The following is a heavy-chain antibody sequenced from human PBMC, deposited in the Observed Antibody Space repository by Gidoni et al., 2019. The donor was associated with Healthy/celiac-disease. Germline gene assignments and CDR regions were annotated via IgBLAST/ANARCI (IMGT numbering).Heavy chain of an antibody. J-gene: IGHJ4*02. CDR3: ARPGLMITFGGVIVMPFDY. Sequence: QLQLQESGPGLVKPSETLSLTCTVSGGSISSSCYYWGWLRQPPGKGREWIGSIYYRGRTYYNPALKRRVTISVDTSKNQFSLKLSSVTAADTAVYYCARPGLMITFGGVIVMPFDYWGQGTLVTVSS. D-gene: IGHD3-16*02. CDR2: IYYRGRT. V-gene: IGHV4-39*01. CDR1: GGSISSSCYY.